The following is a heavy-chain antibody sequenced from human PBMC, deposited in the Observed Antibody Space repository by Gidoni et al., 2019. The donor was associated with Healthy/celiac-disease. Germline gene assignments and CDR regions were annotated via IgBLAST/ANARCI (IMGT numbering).Heavy chain of an antibody. J-gene: IGHJ4*02. CDR3: ARGVGGYFDY. V-gene: IGHV1-46*01. CDR1: AYTFTSYF. Sequence: QVQLVQSGAEVKKPGASVKVSCKASAYTFTSYFMHWVRQAPGQGPEWMGIIKPSGGSTSYAQKFQGRVTMTRDTSTSTVYMELSSLRSEDTAVYYCARGVGGYFDYWGQGTLVTVSS. D-gene: IGHD2-15*01. CDR2: IKPSGGST.